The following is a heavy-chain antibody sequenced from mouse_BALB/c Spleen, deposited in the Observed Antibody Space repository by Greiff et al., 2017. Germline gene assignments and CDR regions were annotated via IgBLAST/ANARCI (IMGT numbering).Heavy chain of an antibody. J-gene: IGHJ3*01. CDR3: ARHGNYGGFAY. CDR2: ISSGGST. D-gene: IGHD2-1*01. CDR1: GFTFSSYA. Sequence: DVKLVESGGGLVKPGGSLKLSCAASGFTFSSYAMSWVRQTPEKRLEWVASISSGGSTYYPDSVKGRFTISRDNARNILYLQMSSLRSEDTAMYYCARHGNYGGFAYWGQGTLVTVSA. V-gene: IGHV5-6-5*01.